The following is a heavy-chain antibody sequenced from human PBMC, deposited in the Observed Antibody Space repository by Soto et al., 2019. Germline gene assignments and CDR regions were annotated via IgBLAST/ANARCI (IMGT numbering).Heavy chain of an antibody. CDR3: AKVGVVRTARFYFDY. V-gene: IGHV3-30*18. Sequence: QVQLVESGGGVVQPGRSLRLSCAASGFTFSSFGMHWVRQAPGKGLEWVALISYNGHDKYYADSVKGRFTNSRDNSKSPLFLEMTSPMTEATGVYYGAKVGVVRTARFYFDYCGHGTPVTVSS. D-gene: IGHD3-10*01. CDR2: ISYNGHDK. CDR1: GFTFSSFG. J-gene: IGHJ4*01.